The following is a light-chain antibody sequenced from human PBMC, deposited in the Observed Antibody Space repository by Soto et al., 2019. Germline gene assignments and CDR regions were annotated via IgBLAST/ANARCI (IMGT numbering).Light chain of an antibody. CDR1: PSVSNN. CDR2: GAS. Sequence: EIVMTQSPATLSVSPGERATLSCRASPSVSNNLAWYQQKPGQAPRLLMYGASSRATGIPARFSGSGSGTEFTLTISSLQSEDFAVYYCQQYNNWPLTFGGGTKVEIK. J-gene: IGKJ4*01. V-gene: IGKV3-15*01. CDR3: QQYNNWPLT.